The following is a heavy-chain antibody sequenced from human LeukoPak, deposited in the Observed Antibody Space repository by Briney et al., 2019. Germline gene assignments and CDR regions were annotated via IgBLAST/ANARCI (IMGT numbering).Heavy chain of an antibody. Sequence: PSETLSLTCTVSGGSISSGNYYWSWIRQPPGKGLEWIGYIYYSGSTNYNPSLKSRVTISVDTSKNQFSLKLSSVTAADTAVYYCARTVGYCSGGSCYERAFDIWGQGTMVTVSS. CDR3: ARTVGYCSGGSCYERAFDI. D-gene: IGHD2-15*01. CDR1: GGSISSGNYY. J-gene: IGHJ3*02. V-gene: IGHV4-61*01. CDR2: IYYSGST.